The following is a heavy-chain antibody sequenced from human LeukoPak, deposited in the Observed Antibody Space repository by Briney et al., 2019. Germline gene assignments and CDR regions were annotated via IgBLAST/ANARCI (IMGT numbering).Heavy chain of an antibody. CDR2: ISYGGSNK. D-gene: IGHD2-15*01. CDR1: GFTFSSCW. Sequence: GGSLRLSCAASGFTFSSCWMSWVRQAPGKGLEWVAVISYGGSNKFYADSVKGRFTISRDNSKNTLYLQMNSLRDEDTAVYYCAKDVGMIGYCSGGSCYAIDYWGQGTLVTVSS. CDR3: AKDVGMIGYCSGGSCYAIDY. V-gene: IGHV3-30*18. J-gene: IGHJ4*02.